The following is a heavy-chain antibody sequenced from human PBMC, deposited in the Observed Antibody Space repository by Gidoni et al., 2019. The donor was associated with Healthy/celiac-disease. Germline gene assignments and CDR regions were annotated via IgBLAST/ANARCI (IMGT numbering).Heavy chain of an antibody. V-gene: IGHV5-51*01. Sequence: EVQLVQSGAEVKKPGESLKISCKGSGYSFHSYWIGWVRQMPGKGLEWMGIIYPGDSDTRYSPSFQGQVTISADKSISTAYLQWSSLKASDTAMYYCARHLYYDFWSGTAKGLSTGSYYYYYGMDVWGQGTTVTVSS. D-gene: IGHD3-3*01. J-gene: IGHJ6*02. CDR3: ARHLYYDFWSGTAKGLSTGSYYYYYGMDV. CDR2: IYPGDSDT. CDR1: GYSFHSYW.